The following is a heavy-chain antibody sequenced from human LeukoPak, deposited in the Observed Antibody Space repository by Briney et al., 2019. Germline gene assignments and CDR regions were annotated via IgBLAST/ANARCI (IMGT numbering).Heavy chain of an antibody. V-gene: IGHV3-11*04. J-gene: IGHJ4*02. Sequence: GGSLRLSCTVSGFTFSHFYMSWVRQAPGKGLEWVSYISSSGSMLHYADSVEGRFTISRDNGKSSLCLQMSSLRVEDTAVYYCTRRPYSSSWYYFDYWGQGTLVTVSS. CDR3: TRRPYSSSWYYFDY. CDR1: GFTFSHFY. CDR2: ISSSGSML. D-gene: IGHD6-13*01.